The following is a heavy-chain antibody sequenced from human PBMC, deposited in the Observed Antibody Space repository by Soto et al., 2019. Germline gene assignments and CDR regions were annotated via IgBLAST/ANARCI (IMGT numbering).Heavy chain of an antibody. D-gene: IGHD5-12*01. CDR2: TYYRSKWYN. CDR3: AREARSGYDYDGYGMDV. J-gene: IGHJ6*02. CDR1: GDSVSSNSAA. Sequence: SQTLSLTCAISGDSVSSNSAAWNWIRQSPSRGLEWLGRTYYRSKWYNDYAVSVKSRITINPDTSKNQFSLQLNSVTPEDTAVYYCAREARSGYDYDGYGMDVWGQGTTVTVSS. V-gene: IGHV6-1*01.